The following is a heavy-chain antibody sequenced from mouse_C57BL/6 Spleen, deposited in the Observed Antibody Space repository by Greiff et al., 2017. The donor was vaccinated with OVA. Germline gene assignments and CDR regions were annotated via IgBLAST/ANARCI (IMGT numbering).Heavy chain of an antibody. Sequence: VQLQQSGPELVKPGASVKIPCKASGYTFTDYNMDWVKQSHGKSLEWIGDINPNNGGTIYNQKFKGKATLTVDKSSSTAYMELRSLTSEDTTVYYCARGSYDYGSYYAMDYWGQGTSVTVSA. CDR3: ARGSYDYGSYYAMDY. CDR2: INPNNGGT. D-gene: IGHD2-4*01. CDR1: GYTFTDYN. V-gene: IGHV1-18*01. J-gene: IGHJ4*01.